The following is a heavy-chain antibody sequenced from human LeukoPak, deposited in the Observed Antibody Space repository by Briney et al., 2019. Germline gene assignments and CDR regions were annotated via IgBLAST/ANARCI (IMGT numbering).Heavy chain of an antibody. J-gene: IGHJ4*02. CDR3: ARGGTYSRGLLVY. CDR2: LNPSGGSR. D-gene: IGHD1-26*01. Sequence: ASVKVSCKASGYTFTSYYMHWVRQAPGQGLEWMGILNPSGGSRTYAEQFQGRVTMTTDTSTSTAYMELRSLRSDDTAVYYCARGGTYSRGLLVYWGQGTLVTVSS. V-gene: IGHV1-46*01. CDR1: GYTFTSYY.